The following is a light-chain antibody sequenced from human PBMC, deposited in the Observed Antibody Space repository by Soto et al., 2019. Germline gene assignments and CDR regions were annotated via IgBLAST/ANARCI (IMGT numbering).Light chain of an antibody. CDR3: AAWDDSLSGPV. J-gene: IGLJ1*01. Sequence: VLTQPPSASGTPGQRVTISCSGSSSNIGSNYVYWYQQLPGTAPKLLIYRNNQRPSGVPDRFSGSKSGTSASLAISGLRSEDEADYYCAAWDDSLSGPVFGTGTKLTVL. CDR2: RNN. CDR1: SSNIGSNY. V-gene: IGLV1-47*01.